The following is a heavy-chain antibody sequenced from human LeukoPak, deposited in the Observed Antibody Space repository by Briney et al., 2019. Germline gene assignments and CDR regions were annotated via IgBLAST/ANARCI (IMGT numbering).Heavy chain of an antibody. J-gene: IGHJ6*04. Sequence: ASVKVSCKASGGTFSSYAISWVRQAPGQGLEWMGGIIPIFGTANYAQKFQGRVTITADKSTSTAYVELSSLRSEDTAVYYCARDSTMVRGVIWDYYYGMDVWGKGTTVTVSS. D-gene: IGHD3-10*01. V-gene: IGHV1-69*06. CDR3: ARDSTMVRGVIWDYYYGMDV. CDR2: IIPIFGTA. CDR1: GGTFSSYA.